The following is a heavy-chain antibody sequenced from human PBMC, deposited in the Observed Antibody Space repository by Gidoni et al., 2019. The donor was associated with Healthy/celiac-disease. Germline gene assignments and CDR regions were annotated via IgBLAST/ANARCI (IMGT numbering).Heavy chain of an antibody. D-gene: IGHD6-13*01. CDR1: GFTFSSYS. V-gene: IGHV3-21*01. Sequence: EVQLVESGGGLVKPGGSLRLSCAASGFTFSSYSMNWVRQAPGKGLEWVSSISSSSSYIYYADSVKGRFTISRDNAKNSLYLQMNSLRAEDTAVYYCARGQSSSWYEGLYNWFDPWGQGTLVTVSS. CDR3: ARGQSSSWYEGLYNWFDP. CDR2: ISSSSSYI. J-gene: IGHJ5*02.